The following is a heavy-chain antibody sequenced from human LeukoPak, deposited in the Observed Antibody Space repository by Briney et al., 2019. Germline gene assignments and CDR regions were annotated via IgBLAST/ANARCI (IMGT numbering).Heavy chain of an antibody. CDR3: ARVLWNGDYPRFDY. D-gene: IGHD4-17*01. V-gene: IGHV3-53*01. J-gene: IGHJ4*02. CDR2: IYSGGTA. CDR1: GFTVSSNY. Sequence: GGSLRLSCAASGFTVSSNYMNWVRQAPGKGLEWVSIIYSGGTAYYADSVKGRFTISRDNSKNTLYLQMNSLRAEDTAVYYCARVLWNGDYPRFDYWGQGTLVTVSS.